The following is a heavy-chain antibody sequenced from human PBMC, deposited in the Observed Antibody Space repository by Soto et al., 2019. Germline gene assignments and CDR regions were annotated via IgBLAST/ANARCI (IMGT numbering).Heavy chain of an antibody. V-gene: IGHV3-23*01. J-gene: IGHJ4*02. D-gene: IGHD2-21*01. CDR3: ARFSSCADYCPSYH. CDR2: TSANGERT. Sequence: EVQLLESWGDLVQPGGSLRLSCPASGFTFSSYAMNWVRQAPGKGLEWFSSTSANGERTYYADSVKGRFIVYSDNAKRTLTLHMISMRVADTAIYFGARFSSCADYCPSYHWGQGTLFTGSA. CDR1: GFTFSSYA.